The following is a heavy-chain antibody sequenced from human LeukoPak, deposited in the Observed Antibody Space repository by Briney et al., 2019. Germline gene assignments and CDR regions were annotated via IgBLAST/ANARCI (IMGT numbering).Heavy chain of an antibody. D-gene: IGHD6-13*01. J-gene: IGHJ4*02. CDR1: GYTFTGYY. CDR3: ARGAYSSSWPLFDY. Sequence: GASVKVSCKASGYTFTGYYMHWVRQAPGQGLEWMGWINPNSGGTNYAQKFQGRVTMTRDTSISTAYMELSRLRSDDTAVYYCARGAYSSSWPLFDYWGQGTLVTVSS. CDR2: INPNSGGT. V-gene: IGHV1-2*02.